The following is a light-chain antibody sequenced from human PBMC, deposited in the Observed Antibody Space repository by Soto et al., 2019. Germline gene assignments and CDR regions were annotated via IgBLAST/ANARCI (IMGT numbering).Light chain of an antibody. Sequence: QLTQSPSSLSASVGDRVIITCRASQSVSRSLNWYQQKAGQAPKLLIYAASTLHSGVPSRFSGSGSGTEFTPTISSRQPEDFVAYYCQQNAITQPSTFGQGTKVDVK. J-gene: IGKJ1*01. V-gene: IGKV1-39*01. CDR1: QSVSRS. CDR3: QQNAITQPST. CDR2: AAS.